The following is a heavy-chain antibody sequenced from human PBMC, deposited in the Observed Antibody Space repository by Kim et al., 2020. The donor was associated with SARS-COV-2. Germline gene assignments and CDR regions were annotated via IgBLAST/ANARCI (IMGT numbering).Heavy chain of an antibody. CDR2: IYYSGST. D-gene: IGHD6-13*01. J-gene: IGHJ5*02. Sequence: SETLSLTCTVSGGSISSGGYYWSWIRQHPGKGLEWIGYIYYSGSTYYNPSLKSRVTISVDTSKNQFSLKLSSVTAADTAVYYCARDSGRGNKYSSSWGFDPWGQGTLVTVSS. CDR1: GGSISSGGYY. V-gene: IGHV4-31*03. CDR3: ARDSGRGNKYSSSWGFDP.